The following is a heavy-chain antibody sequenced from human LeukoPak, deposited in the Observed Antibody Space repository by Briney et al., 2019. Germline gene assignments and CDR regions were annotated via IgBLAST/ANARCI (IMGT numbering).Heavy chain of an antibody. Sequence: PSETLSLTCTVSGGSISSYYWSWIRQPPGKGLEWTGYIYYSGSTNYNPSLKSRVTISVDTSKNQFSLKLSSVTAADTAVYYCARLYYYDSSGYGYYFDYWGQGTLVTVSS. J-gene: IGHJ4*02. CDR2: IYYSGST. CDR3: ARLYYYDSSGYGYYFDY. V-gene: IGHV4-59*01. D-gene: IGHD3-22*01. CDR1: GGSISSYY.